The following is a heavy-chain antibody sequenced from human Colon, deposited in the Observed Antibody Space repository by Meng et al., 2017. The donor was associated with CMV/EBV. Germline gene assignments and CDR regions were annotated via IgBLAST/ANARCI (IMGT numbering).Heavy chain of an antibody. Sequence: ASVKVSCKASGYSFTNYDIHWVRQPTGHGLEWMGWMNPNSGDTGSSQYFQGRLTMTTDTSTSTAYMELRSLRSDDTAVYYCARDSFWSGYYFDYWGQGTLVTVSS. CDR1: GYSFTNYD. CDR2: MNPNSGDT. D-gene: IGHD3-3*01. CDR3: ARDSFWSGYYFDY. J-gene: IGHJ4*02. V-gene: IGHV1-8*01.